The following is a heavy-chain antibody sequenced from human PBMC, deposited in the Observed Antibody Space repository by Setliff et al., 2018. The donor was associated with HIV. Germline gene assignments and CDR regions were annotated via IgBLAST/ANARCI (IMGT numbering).Heavy chain of an antibody. J-gene: IGHJ4*02. CDR1: GGSISRGSYY. V-gene: IGHV4-61*02. Sequence: SETLSLTCTVSGGSISRGSYYWSWIRQPAGKGLEWIGRMHTSGNTNYNPSLKSRVTMSVDTSKNQFSLRLSSVTAADTAVYYCARDQKGYSYGYFDSWGQGTLVTVSS. CDR3: ARDQKGYSYGYFDS. CDR2: MHTSGNT. D-gene: IGHD5-18*01.